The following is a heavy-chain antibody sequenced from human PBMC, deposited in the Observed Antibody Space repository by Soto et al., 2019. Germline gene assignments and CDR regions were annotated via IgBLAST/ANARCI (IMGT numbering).Heavy chain of an antibody. Sequence: ASVKVSCKASGYSFTDYHIHWVRQAPGQGLEWLGRINPKSGGTSTAQKFQGWVTMTRDRSISTVYMELTRLRSDDTAVYFCARGHSTDCSNGVCSFFYNHEMDIWGQGTTVTVSS. CDR3: ARGHSTDCSNGVCSFFYNHEMDI. D-gene: IGHD2-8*01. V-gene: IGHV1-2*04. CDR2: INPKSGGT. CDR1: GYSFTDYH. J-gene: IGHJ6*02.